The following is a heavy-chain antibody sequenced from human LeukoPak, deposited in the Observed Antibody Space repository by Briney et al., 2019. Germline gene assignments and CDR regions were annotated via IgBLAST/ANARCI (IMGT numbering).Heavy chain of an antibody. CDR3: ARHPSGSSFDY. D-gene: IGHD1-26*01. CDR1: GGSIRSSSYY. Sequence: SETLSLTCSVSGGSIRSSSYYWGWIRQPPGKGLEWIGTIHYTGSTYYTPSLKSRVTVSVDTSNNQFSLKLSSVTAADTAVYYCARHPSGSSFDYWGQGPLVAVFS. J-gene: IGHJ4*02. CDR2: IHYTGST. V-gene: IGHV4-39*01.